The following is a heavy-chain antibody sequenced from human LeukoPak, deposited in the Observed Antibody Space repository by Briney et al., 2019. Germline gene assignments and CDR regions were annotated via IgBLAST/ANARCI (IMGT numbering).Heavy chain of an antibody. V-gene: IGHV3-66*01. CDR3: ARGSYLYFDY. J-gene: IGHJ4*02. Sequence: GGSLRLSCAASEFTVSSDYFSWVRQAPGKGLEWVSVIYNIGSTYYAASVQGRFTISRDNSANTLYLQMNTLRAEDTAVYYCARGSYLYFDYWGQGTLVTVSS. D-gene: IGHD3-10*01. CDR2: IYNIGST. CDR1: EFTVSSDY.